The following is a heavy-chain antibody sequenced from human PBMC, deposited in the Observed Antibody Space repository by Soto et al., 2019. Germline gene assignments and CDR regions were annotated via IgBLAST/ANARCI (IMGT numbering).Heavy chain of an antibody. Sequence: EVQLLESGGGIVQPGGSLRVSCVASGFTFRNFVMSWVRQAPGKGLEWVSAIRGTGGETFYADSVRGRFTISRDNAKNTLYLKMNSLRDEDTALCFCATDGGWGVVSPSHDYWGQGTLVTVSS. CDR1: GFTFRNFV. V-gene: IGHV3-23*01. CDR2: IRGTGGET. D-gene: IGHD2-21*01. J-gene: IGHJ4*02. CDR3: ATDGGWGVVSPSHDY.